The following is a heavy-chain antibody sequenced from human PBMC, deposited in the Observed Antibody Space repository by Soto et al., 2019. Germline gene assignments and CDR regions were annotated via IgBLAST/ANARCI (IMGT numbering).Heavy chain of an antibody. CDR2: ISSSSSYI. D-gene: IGHD6-19*01. CDR3: ARAPVRKWLVTDYYYYGMDV. V-gene: IGHV3-21*01. CDR1: GFTFSSYS. J-gene: IGHJ6*02. Sequence: GGSLRLSCAASGFTFSSYSMNWVRQAPGKGLEWVSSISSSSSYIYYADSVEGRFTISRDNAKNSLYLQMNSLRAEDTAVYYCARAPVRKWLVTDYYYYGMDVWGQGTTVTV.